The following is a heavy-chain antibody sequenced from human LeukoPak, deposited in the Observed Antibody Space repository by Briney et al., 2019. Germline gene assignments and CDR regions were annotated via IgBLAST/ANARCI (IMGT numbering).Heavy chain of an antibody. CDR1: GGSIRYYY. CDR2: IYYNGSA. J-gene: IGHJ4*02. CDR3: ARKGGLFDY. Sequence: SETPSLTCTVSGGSIRYYYWTWIRQSPGKGLEWIGYIYYNGSANYNPSLKSRVTISVDMSKNQFSLKMSSVTAADTAVYYCARKGGLFDYWGQGRLVTVSS. D-gene: IGHD2-15*01. V-gene: IGHV4-59*01.